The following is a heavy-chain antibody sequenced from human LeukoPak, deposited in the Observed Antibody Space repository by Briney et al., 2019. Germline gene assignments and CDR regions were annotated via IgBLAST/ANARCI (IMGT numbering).Heavy chain of an antibody. J-gene: IGHJ4*02. CDR3: ARVGGGWLQLVDY. V-gene: IGHV3-30*04. D-gene: IGHD5-24*01. Sequence: QPGRSLRLSCAASGFTFSSYAMHWVRQAPGKGLEWVAVMSYDGSNKYYADSVKGRFTISRDNSKNTLYLQMNSLRAEDTAVYYCARVGGGWLQLVDYWGQGTLVTVSS. CDR2: MSYDGSNK. CDR1: GFTFSSYA.